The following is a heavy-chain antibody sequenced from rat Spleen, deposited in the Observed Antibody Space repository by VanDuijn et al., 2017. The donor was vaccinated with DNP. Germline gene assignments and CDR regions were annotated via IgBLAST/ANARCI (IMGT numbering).Heavy chain of an antibody. CDR3: VTRGKYGVYDY. J-gene: IGHJ2*01. D-gene: IGHD1-11*01. CDR1: GFTFSDYN. CDR2: IIYDGSHT. V-gene: IGHV5S10*01. Sequence: EVQLVESGGGLLQPGRSLKLSCAASGFTFSDYNMAWVRQAPKKGLEWVATIIYDGSHTFYRDSVQGRFIISRDNAKTTLNLQMDSLRSEDTATYYCVTRGKYGVYDYWGQGVMVTVSS.